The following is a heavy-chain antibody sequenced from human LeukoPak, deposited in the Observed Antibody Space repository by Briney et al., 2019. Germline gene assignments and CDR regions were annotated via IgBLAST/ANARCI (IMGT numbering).Heavy chain of an antibody. CDR3: AKDGSWSCTD. CDR1: GFTFSRNA. J-gene: IGHJ4*02. D-gene: IGHD2-8*02. Sequence: PGGSLRLSCAASGFTFSRNAIHWVRQGPGKGLEWVSYIAHHGSNKYYADSMKGRFTISRDNSKRTLYLQMNSLRADDTAVYYCAKDGSWSCTDWRQGTLVTVSS. CDR2: IAHHGSNK. V-gene: IGHV3-30*02.